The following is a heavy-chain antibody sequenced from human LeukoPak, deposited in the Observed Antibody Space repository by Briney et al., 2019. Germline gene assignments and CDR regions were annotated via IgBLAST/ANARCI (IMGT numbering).Heavy chain of an antibody. D-gene: IGHD6-6*01. Sequence: ASVKVSCKVSGYTLTELSMRWVRQAPGEGLEWMGGFDPEDGETIYEKKFQGRVTMTEDTSTDTAYMELSSLRSEDKAVYYCATRGGGTPVSSVTYSSSSRRSFFDPWGQGTLVTVSS. CDR1: GYTLTELS. CDR3: ATRGGGTPVSSVTYSSSSRRSFFDP. V-gene: IGHV1-24*01. CDR2: FDPEDGET. J-gene: IGHJ5*02.